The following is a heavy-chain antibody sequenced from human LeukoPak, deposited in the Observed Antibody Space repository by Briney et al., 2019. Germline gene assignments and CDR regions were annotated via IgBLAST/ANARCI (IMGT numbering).Heavy chain of an antibody. J-gene: IGHJ4*02. Sequence: GGSLRLSCAASGFTFTNYVMSWVRQPPGKGLKWVAVISYDGSNKYYADSVKGRFTISRDNSKNTLYLQMNSLRAEDTAVYYCARDPGYGDYYFDYWGQGTLVTVSS. V-gene: IGHV3-30-3*01. CDR2: ISYDGSNK. CDR1: GFTFTNYV. D-gene: IGHD4-17*01. CDR3: ARDPGYGDYYFDY.